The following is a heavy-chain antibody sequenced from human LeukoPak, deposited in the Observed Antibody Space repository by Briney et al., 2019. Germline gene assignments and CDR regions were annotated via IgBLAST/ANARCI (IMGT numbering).Heavy chain of an antibody. CDR1: GGSISSGDYY. CDR2: IYHSGNT. Sequence: SQTLSLTCTVSGGSISSGDYYWSWIRQPPGKGLEWIGYIYHSGNTYYNPSLKSRLTISVDTPRNQFSLKLRSVTAADTAVYYCARGGTRITTVGVVINDFDYWGQGTLVTVSS. V-gene: IGHV4-30-4*08. CDR3: ARGGTRITTVGVVINDFDY. J-gene: IGHJ4*02. D-gene: IGHD3-3*01.